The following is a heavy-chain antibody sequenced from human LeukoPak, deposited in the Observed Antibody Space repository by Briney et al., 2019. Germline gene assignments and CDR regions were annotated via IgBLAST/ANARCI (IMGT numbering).Heavy chain of an antibody. Sequence: GGSLRLSCAASGFTFSSYWMSWVRQAPGKGLEWVANIKRDGSEKYYVDSVKGRFTISRDNAKNSLYLQMNSLRAEDTAVYYCARDFLGRDYGDQGYYYYGMDVWGQGTTVTVSS. J-gene: IGHJ6*02. CDR1: GFTFSSYW. V-gene: IGHV3-7*01. D-gene: IGHD4-17*01. CDR3: ARDFLGRDYGDQGYYYYGMDV. CDR2: IKRDGSEK.